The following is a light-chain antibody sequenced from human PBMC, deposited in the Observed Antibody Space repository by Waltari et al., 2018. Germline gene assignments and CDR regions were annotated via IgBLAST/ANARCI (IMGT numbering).Light chain of an antibody. Sequence: DIQMTQSPSSLSASVGDRVTITCQASQDINNYLNCYQQKPGKAPKLLIYDASNLETGVPSRFSGSGSGTDFTFTISSLQPEDIATYYCQQYDNLPPGTFGQGTRLEIK. V-gene: IGKV1-33*01. CDR2: DAS. CDR1: QDINNY. CDR3: QQYDNLPPGT. J-gene: IGKJ5*01.